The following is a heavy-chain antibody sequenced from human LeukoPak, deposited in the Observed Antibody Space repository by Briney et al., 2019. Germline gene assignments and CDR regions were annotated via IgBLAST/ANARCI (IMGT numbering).Heavy chain of an antibody. J-gene: IGHJ4*02. D-gene: IGHD5-18*01. CDR3: ARGGTQIQLWPN. Sequence: PSETLSLTCAVSGYSISSGYYWGWIRQPPGKGLEWIGSIYHSGSTYYNPSLKSRVTISVDTSKNQFSLKLSSVTAADTAVYYCARGGTQIQLWPNWGQGTLVTVSS. CDR2: IYHSGST. CDR1: GYSISSGYY. V-gene: IGHV4-38-2*01.